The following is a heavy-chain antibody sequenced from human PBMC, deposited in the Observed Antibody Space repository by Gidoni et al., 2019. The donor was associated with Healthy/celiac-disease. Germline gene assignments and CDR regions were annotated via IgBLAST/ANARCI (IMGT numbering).Heavy chain of an antibody. J-gene: IGHJ4*02. D-gene: IGHD1-26*01. V-gene: IGHV3-48*01. CDR3: ARRGGPTWVDFDY. CDR1: GFTFSSYS. CDR2: ISSGSDTV. Sequence: EVQLVESGGGLVQPGGSLRLSCAASGFTFSSYSMNWVRQAPGKGLEWVSYISSGSDTVYYADSVKGRFTISRDNAKNSLYLQMNSLRAEDTAVYYCARRGGPTWVDFDYWGQGTLVTVSS.